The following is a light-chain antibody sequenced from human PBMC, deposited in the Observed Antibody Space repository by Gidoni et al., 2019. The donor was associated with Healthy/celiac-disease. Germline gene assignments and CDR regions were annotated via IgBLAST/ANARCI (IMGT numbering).Light chain of an antibody. V-gene: IGKV3-11*01. Sequence: EIVLTQSPATLSLSPGESATLSGRSSQRVSSYLAWYQQKPGQAPRLLIYDASNRATGIPARFSGSGSGTDFTLTISSLEPEDFAVYYCQQRSNSTITFGPGTKVDIK. CDR2: DAS. J-gene: IGKJ3*01. CDR1: QRVSSY. CDR3: QQRSNSTIT.